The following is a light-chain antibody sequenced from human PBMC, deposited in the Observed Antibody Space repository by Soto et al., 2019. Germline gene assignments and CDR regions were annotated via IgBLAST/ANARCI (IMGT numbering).Light chain of an antibody. CDR3: QQSYSTPRT. CDR1: PSISRY. CDR2: AAT. Sequence: DIQMTQSPSSLSASVGDRITITCRASPSISRYLNWYQQKPGQPPQLLIYAATNLQSRVPSRCSGSGSGTDFTLTISSLPPEDLATDGCQQSYSTPRTFGPGTRVDSK. J-gene: IGKJ3*01. V-gene: IGKV1-39*01.